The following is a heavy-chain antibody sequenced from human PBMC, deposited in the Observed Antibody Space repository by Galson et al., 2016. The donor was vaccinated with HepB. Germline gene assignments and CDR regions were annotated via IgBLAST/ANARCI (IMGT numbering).Heavy chain of an antibody. CDR2: ISADGGDQ. CDR1: GFTFSRYS. D-gene: IGHD1-1*01. J-gene: IGHJ6*02. CDR3: ARDLPPVVTTYYYGMEV. Sequence: SLRLSCAASGFTFSRYSMNWVRQAPGKGLEWVAVISADGGDQYYADSVKGRFTISRDNSKNTLYLQMNSLRVEDTAVYYCARDLPPVVTTYYYGMEVWGQGTTVTVSS. V-gene: IGHV3-30*03.